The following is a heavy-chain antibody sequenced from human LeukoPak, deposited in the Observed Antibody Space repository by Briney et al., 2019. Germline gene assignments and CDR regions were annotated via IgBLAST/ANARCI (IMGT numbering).Heavy chain of an antibody. J-gene: IGHJ6*03. Sequence: GSLSLSCAASGFTFSSYSMNRVRQAPGKGLEWVSYIISSSSTIYYADSVKGRFTISRDNAKNSLYLQMNSLRAEDTAVYYCARVKYDILTGYSPYYMDVWGKGTTVTVSS. CDR3: ARVKYDILTGYSPYYMDV. CDR1: GFTFSSYS. V-gene: IGHV3-48*04. CDR2: IISSSSTI. D-gene: IGHD3-9*01.